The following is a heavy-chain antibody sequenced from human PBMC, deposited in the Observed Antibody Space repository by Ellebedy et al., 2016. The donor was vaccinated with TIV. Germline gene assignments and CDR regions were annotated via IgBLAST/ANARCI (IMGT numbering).Heavy chain of an antibody. Sequence: GESLKISXAASGFTFSNSAMSWVRQAPGKGLEWVSYISSSSATIYYADSVKGRFTVSRDNAKNSLYLQMNSLRDEDTAVYYCARELDVWGQGTTVTVSS. V-gene: IGHV3-48*02. CDR1: GFTFSNSA. J-gene: IGHJ6*02. CDR3: ARELDV. CDR2: ISSSSATI.